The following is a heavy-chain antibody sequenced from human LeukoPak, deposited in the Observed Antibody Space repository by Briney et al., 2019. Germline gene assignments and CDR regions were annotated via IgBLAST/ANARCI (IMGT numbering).Heavy chain of an antibody. CDR2: ISTDVRNK. J-gene: IGHJ6*01. D-gene: IGHD5-18*01. V-gene: IGHV3-30*04. CDR3: ARGGYIYGQASYYYGMDV. CDR1: GFAFCGEA. Sequence: GRSLSPSCAASGFAFCGEAIHWVGQAPGKGLKGVAGISTDVRNKDHTASVKGRFTISRDTSKNTVYLQMNRLRPEATAVYRCARGGYIYGQASYYYGMDVWGEGGTVTVSS.